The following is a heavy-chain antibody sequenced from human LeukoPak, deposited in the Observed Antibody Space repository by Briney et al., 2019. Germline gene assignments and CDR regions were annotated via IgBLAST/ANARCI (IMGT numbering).Heavy chain of an antibody. CDR1: GGSISSYY. J-gene: IGHJ4*02. V-gene: IGHV4-59*01. CDR3: ARDRDGDYFDY. Sequence: PSETLSLTCTVSGGSISSYYWSWIRQPPGKGLEWIGYIYYSGSTNYNPSLKSRVTISVDTSKNQFSLKLSSVTAADTAVYYCARDRDGDYFDYWGQGTLVIVSS. CDR2: IYYSGST. D-gene: IGHD4-17*01.